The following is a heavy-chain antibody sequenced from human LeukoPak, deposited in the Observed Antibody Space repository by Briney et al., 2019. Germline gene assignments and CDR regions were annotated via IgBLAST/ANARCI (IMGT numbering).Heavy chain of an antibody. V-gene: IGHV3-53*01. J-gene: IGHJ4*02. CDR3: ARVVGSGSSPFYY. CDR2: IYSGGST. Sequence: GGSLRLSCAASGFTVSSNYISWVRQAPGKGLEWVSVIYSGGSTYYADSVKGRFTISRDNSKNTLYLQMNSLRAEDTAVYYCARVVGSGSSPFYYWGQGTLVTVSS. D-gene: IGHD3-10*01. CDR1: GFTVSSNY.